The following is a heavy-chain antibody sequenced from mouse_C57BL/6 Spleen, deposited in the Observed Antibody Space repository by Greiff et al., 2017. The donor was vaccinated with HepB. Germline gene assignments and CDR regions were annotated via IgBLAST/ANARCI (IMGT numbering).Heavy chain of an antibody. V-gene: IGHV1-18*01. Sequence: EVQLQQSGPELVKPGASVKIPCKASGYTFTDYNMDWVKQSHGKSLEWIGDINPNNGGTIYNQKFKGKATLTVDKSSSTAYMELRSLTSEYTAVYYCARSPTRRVPWYFDVWGTGTTVTVSS. D-gene: IGHD2-10*01. CDR2: INPNNGGT. J-gene: IGHJ1*03. CDR1: GYTFTDYN. CDR3: ARSPTRRVPWYFDV.